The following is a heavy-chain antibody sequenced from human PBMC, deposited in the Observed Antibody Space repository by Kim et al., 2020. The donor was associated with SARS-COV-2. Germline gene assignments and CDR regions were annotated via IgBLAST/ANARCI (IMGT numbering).Heavy chain of an antibody. V-gene: IGHV1-18*01. D-gene: IGHD6-13*01. J-gene: IGHJ4*02. CDR3: ARVEEYSSSPDY. Sequence: NYAQKLHGRVTMTTEPSTSTAYMELRSLRSDDTAVYYCARVEEYSSSPDYWGQGTLVTVSS.